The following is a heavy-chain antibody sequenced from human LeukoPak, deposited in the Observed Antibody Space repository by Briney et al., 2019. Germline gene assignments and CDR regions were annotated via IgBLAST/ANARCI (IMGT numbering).Heavy chain of an antibody. CDR2: INPSGGST. J-gene: IGHJ6*02. CDR3: ARERGLATIPVYYYYYGMDV. CDR1: GYTFTSYY. V-gene: IGHV1-46*01. D-gene: IGHD5-24*01. Sequence: EASVKVSCKASGYTFTSYYMHWVRQAPGQGLEWMGIINPSGGSTSYAQKFQGRVTMTRDTSTSTVYMELSSLRSEDTAVYYCARERGLATIPVYYYYYGMDVWGQGTTVTVSS.